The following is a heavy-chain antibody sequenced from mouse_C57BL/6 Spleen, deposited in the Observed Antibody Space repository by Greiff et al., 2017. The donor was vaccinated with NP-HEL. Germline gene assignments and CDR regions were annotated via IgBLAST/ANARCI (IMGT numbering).Heavy chain of an antibody. CDR3: ARGGAYMDY. CDR1: GYTFTDYY. CDR2: INPNNGGT. Sequence: EVQLQQSGPELVKPGASVKISCKASGYTFTDYYMNWVKQSHGKSLEWIGDINPNNGGTSYNQKFKGKATLTVDKSSSTAYMELRSLTSEDSAVYYCARGGAYMDYWGQGTSVTVSS. V-gene: IGHV1-26*01. J-gene: IGHJ4*01.